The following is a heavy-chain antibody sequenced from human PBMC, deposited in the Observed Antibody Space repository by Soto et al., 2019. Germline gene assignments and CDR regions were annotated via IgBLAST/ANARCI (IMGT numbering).Heavy chain of an antibody. CDR2: IWYAGSDK. V-gene: IGHV3-33*01. CDR1: GFAFSSFG. CDR3: AFGNLSYYFDY. Sequence: QVPLVESGGGVVQPGTSLRLSCVASGFAFSSFGMHWVRQAPGKGLEWVAIIWYAGSDKYYGDSVKGRFTISRDKSKNTLFLQMNSLRAEDTAVYHCAFGNLSYYFDYWGQGTPVTVSS. J-gene: IGHJ4*02. D-gene: IGHD3-16*01.